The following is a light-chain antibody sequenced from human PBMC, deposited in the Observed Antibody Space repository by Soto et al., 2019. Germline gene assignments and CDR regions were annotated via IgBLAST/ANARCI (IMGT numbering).Light chain of an antibody. V-gene: IGKV3-15*01. J-gene: IGKJ5*01. Sequence: EIVMTQSPPTLSVSPGERATLSCRASQTVNNNLAWYQQKPGQAPRLLIYDASTRATGIPARFSGSGSGTEFTLTISSLQSEDFAVYYCQQYNNWLTFGQGTGLEIK. CDR3: QQYNNWLT. CDR2: DAS. CDR1: QTVNNN.